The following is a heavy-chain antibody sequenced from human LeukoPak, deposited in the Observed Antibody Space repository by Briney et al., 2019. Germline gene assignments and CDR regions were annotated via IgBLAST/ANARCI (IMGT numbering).Heavy chain of an antibody. CDR1: GFTFSSYG. CDR2: ISYDESDK. CDR3: ARRWSFDY. J-gene: IGHJ4*02. Sequence: GGSLRLSCAASGFTFSSYGMSWVRQAPGKGLEWVAVISYDESDKYYADSVKGRFTISRDNSKNTLYLQMNSLRVEDTAVYYCARRWSFDYWGQGTLVTVSS. V-gene: IGHV3-30*03. D-gene: IGHD6-13*01.